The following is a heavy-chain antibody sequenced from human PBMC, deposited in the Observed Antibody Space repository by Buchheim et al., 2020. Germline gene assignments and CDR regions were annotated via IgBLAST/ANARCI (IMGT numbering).Heavy chain of an antibody. CDR3: ARDPTGSYDY. J-gene: IGHJ4*02. Sequence: EVQLVESGGGLVQPGGSLRLSCAASGFTFSDRYMDWVRQAPGKGLEWVGRIRNKANSYTTDCAASVKGRFTISRDDSKNSLYMQMNSLKTEDTAVYYCARDPTGSYDYWGQGTL. D-gene: IGHD1-26*01. V-gene: IGHV3-72*01. CDR1: GFTFSDRY. CDR2: IRNKANSYTT.